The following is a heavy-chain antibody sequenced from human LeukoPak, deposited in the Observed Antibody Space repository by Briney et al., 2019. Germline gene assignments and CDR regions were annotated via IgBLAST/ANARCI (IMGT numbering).Heavy chain of an antibody. Sequence: GGSLRLSCAASGFTFSSYGMHWVRQAPGKGLEWVAVIWYDGSNKYYADSVKGRFTISRDNSKNTLYLQMGSLRAEDMAVYYCARDRVDSRYCSSTSCHGEPLYYYMDVWGKGTTVTVSS. CDR2: IWYDGSNK. D-gene: IGHD2-2*01. CDR3: ARDRVDSRYCSSTSCHGEPLYYYMDV. V-gene: IGHV3-33*01. CDR1: GFTFSSYG. J-gene: IGHJ6*03.